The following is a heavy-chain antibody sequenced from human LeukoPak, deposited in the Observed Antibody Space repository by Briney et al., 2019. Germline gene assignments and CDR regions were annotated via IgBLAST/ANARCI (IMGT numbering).Heavy chain of an antibody. CDR3: ARDPPRRGGWSYFDY. J-gene: IGHJ4*02. D-gene: IGHD6-19*01. CDR2: IYYSGST. Sequence: PSETQSLTCTVSGGSISSYYWSWIRQPPGKGLEWIGYIYYSGSTNYNPSLKSRVTISVDTSKNQFSLKLSSVTAADTAVYYCARDPPRRGGWSYFDYWGQGTLVTVSS. CDR1: GGSISSYY. V-gene: IGHV4-59*01.